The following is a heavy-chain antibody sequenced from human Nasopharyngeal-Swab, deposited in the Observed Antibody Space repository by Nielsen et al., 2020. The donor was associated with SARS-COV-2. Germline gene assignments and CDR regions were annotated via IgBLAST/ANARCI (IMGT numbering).Heavy chain of an antibody. D-gene: IGHD3-22*01. CDR2: IVVGSGNT. Sequence: SDKVSCKAAGFSCISSAVQWVRQARGQRLEWIGWIVVGSGNTNYAQKFQERVTITRDMSTSTAYMELSSLRSEDTAVYYCAASPNYYDSSGYPFDIWGQGTMVTVSS. CDR1: GFSCISSA. V-gene: IGHV1-58*01. CDR3: AASPNYYDSSGYPFDI. J-gene: IGHJ3*02.